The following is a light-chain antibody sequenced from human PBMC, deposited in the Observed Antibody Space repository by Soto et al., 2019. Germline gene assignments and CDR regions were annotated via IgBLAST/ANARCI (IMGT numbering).Light chain of an antibody. V-gene: IGLV2-14*01. CDR3: SSYTSTSPYV. J-gene: IGLJ1*01. CDR2: EVN. Sequence: QSVLTQPASVSGSPGQSISISCTGTSSDVGGYNYVSWYQQHPGKAPKLMIYEVNNRPSGVSNRFSGSKSGNTASLTISGLQAEDEADYYCSSYTSTSPYVFGTGTKVAVX. CDR1: SSDVGGYNY.